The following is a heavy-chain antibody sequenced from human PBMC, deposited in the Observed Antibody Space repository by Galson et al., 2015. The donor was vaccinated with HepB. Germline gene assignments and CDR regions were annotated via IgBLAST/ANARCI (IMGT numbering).Heavy chain of an antibody. CDR1: GFIFSSCA. J-gene: IGHJ4*02. CDR3: AKGGGGAATPIDY. CDR2: ISYFETIK. D-gene: IGHD2-15*01. Sequence: SLRLSCAASGFIFSSCAMHWVRQAPGKGLEWVTTISYFETIKYSADSVKGRFTISRDNSKNTLYLHMDSLRPEDTALYYCAKGGGGAATPIDYWGQGTLVTVSS. V-gene: IGHV3-30-3*01.